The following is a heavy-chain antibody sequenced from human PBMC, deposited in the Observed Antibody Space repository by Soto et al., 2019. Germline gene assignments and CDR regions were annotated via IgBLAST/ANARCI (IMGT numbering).Heavy chain of an antibody. CDR2: ISAYNGNT. V-gene: IGHV1-18*01. J-gene: IGHJ1*01. D-gene: IGHD3-22*01. CDR1: GYTFTRYG. CDR3: ARDQYDSSGYYAEYFQH. Sequence: QVQLVQAGAEVKKPGASVKVSCKASGYTFTRYGISWVRQAPGQGLEWMGWISAYNGNTNYAQKLQGRVTMTTETSTSTAYMELRSLRSDDTAVYYCARDQYDSSGYYAEYFQHWGQGTLVTVSS.